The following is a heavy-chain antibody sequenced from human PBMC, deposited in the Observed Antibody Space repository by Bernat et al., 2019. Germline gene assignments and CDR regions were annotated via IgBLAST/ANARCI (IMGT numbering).Heavy chain of an antibody. Sequence: QLQLQESGPGLVKPSETLSLTCTVSGGSISSSGNYWGWIRQPPGKGLEWIGSIYYSGSTSYNPSLKSRVTISGDTSKNQFSLKLSSVTAADTAVYYCARPPTGVIEYFQDWGQGTLVTVSS. D-gene: IGHD3-16*02. J-gene: IGHJ1*01. V-gene: IGHV4-39*01. CDR2: IYYSGST. CDR1: GGSISSSGNY. CDR3: ARPPTGVIEYFQD.